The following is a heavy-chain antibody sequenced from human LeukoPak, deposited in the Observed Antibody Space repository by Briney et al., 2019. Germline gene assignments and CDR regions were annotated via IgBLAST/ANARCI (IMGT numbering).Heavy chain of an antibody. V-gene: IGHV4-61*01. CDR3: ASEGVYDYVWGSYRPYYFDY. Sequence: SETLSLTCTVSGGSVSSGSYYWSWIRQPPGKRLEWIGYIYYSGSTNYNPSLKSRVTISVDTSKNQFSLKLSSVTAADTAVYYCASEGVYDYVWGSYRPYYFDYWGQGTLVTVSS. D-gene: IGHD3-16*02. J-gene: IGHJ4*02. CDR1: GGSVSSGSYY. CDR2: IYYSGST.